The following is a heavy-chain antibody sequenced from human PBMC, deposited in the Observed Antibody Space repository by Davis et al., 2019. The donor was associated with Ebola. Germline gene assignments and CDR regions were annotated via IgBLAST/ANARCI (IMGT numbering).Heavy chain of an antibody. D-gene: IGHD4-17*01. CDR3: ARDSLNDYGDYGRARWFDP. J-gene: IGHJ5*02. CDR1: GGSISGGYY. V-gene: IGHV4-31*03. Sequence: SETLSLTCTVSGGSISGGYYWSWIRQHPGKGLEWIGHIYYSGSTYYNPSLKSRVTISVDTSKNQFSLKLSSVTAADTAVYYCARDSLNDYGDYGRARWFDPWGQGTLVTVSS. CDR2: IYYSGST.